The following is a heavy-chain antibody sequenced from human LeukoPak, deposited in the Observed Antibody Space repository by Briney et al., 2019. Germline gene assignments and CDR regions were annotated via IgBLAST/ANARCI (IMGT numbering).Heavy chain of an antibody. V-gene: IGHV3-33*01. CDR3: ARDWPVYYGSDIPYYYGMDV. CDR2: IWYDGSNK. CDR1: GFTFSSYG. J-gene: IGHJ6*02. Sequence: PGGSLRLSCAASGFTFSSYGMHWVRQAPGKGLEWVAVIWYDGSNKYYADSVKGRFTISRDNSKNTLYLQMNSLRAEDTAVYYCARDWPVYYGSDIPYYYGMDVWGQGTTVTVSS. D-gene: IGHD3-10*01.